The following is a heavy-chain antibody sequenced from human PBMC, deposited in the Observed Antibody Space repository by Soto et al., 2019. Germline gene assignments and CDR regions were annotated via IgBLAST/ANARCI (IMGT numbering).Heavy chain of an antibody. D-gene: IGHD4-4*01. J-gene: IGHJ6*02. CDR3: ARVRTTSFHYYGLDV. CDR2: MYYSGSA. V-gene: IGHV4-59*01. CDR1: GGSISNYY. Sequence: QVQLRESGPGLVKPSETLSLTCTVSGGSISNYYWNRIRQPPGKGLEWIGYMYYSGSANYNPSLKSRVTITVDTSKNQFSLKLTSVTAADTAVYYCARVRTTSFHYYGLDVWGLGTTVTVSS.